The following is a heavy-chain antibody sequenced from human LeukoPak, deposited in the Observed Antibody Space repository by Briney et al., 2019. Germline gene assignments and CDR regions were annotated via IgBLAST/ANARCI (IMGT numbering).Heavy chain of an antibody. CDR3: AKDSRYNWNYVRTHDY. D-gene: IGHD1-7*01. CDR2: ISGSGGST. CDR1: VFTFSSYS. J-gene: IGHJ4*02. V-gene: IGHV3-23*01. Sequence: GGSLRLSCAASVFTFSSYSMSWVRQAPWKGLEWVSAISGSGGSTYYADSVKGRFTISRDNSKNTLYLQMNSLRAEDTAVYYCAKDSRYNWNYVRTHDYWGQGTLVTVSS.